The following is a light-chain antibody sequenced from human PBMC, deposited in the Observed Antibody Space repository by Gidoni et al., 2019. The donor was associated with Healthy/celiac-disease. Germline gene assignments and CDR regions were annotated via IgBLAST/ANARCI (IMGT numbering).Light chain of an antibody. CDR1: QSVSSSY. CDR2: GAS. J-gene: IGKJ1*01. V-gene: IGKV3-20*01. CDR3: QQYGSYPWT. Sequence: EIVLTQSPGTLSLSPGERATLSCRASQSVSSSYLAWYQPKPGQAPRLLIYGASSRATGIPDRFSGSGSGTDFTLTISRLEPEDFAVYYCQQYGSYPWTFXQXTKVEIK.